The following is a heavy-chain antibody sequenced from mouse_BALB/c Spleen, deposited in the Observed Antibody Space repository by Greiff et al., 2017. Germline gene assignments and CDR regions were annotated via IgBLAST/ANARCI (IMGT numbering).Heavy chain of an antibody. CDR3: ARGRYDGHWYFDV. V-gene: IGHV2-9*02. CDR1: GFSLTSYG. CDR2: IWAGGST. J-gene: IGHJ1*01. Sequence: VQLQQSGPGLVAPSQSLSITCTVSGFSLTSYGVHWVRQPPGKGLEWLGVIWAGGSTNYNSALMSRLSISKDNSKSQVFLKMNSLQTDDTAMYYCARGRYDGHWYFDVWGAGTTVTVSS. D-gene: IGHD2-14*01.